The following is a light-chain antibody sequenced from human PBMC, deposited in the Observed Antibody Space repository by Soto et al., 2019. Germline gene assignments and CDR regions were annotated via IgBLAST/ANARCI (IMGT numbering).Light chain of an antibody. CDR3: QQYGNSPQIT. V-gene: IGKV3-20*01. CDR1: QSVRNSY. Sequence: EIVVTQSPGTLSLSPGERATISCRASQSVRNSYLACYQQKPGQAPRLLLSGSASRSAGIPERRSGNGSETDFTLTISRLEPEDFAVYYCQQYGNSPQITFGQGTRLEMK. J-gene: IGKJ5*01. CDR2: GSA.